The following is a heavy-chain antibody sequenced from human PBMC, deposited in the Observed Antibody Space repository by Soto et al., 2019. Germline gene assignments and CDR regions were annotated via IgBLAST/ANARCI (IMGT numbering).Heavy chain of an antibody. CDR2: ISGGGRTT. V-gene: IGHV3-23*01. Sequence: EVQLLESGGGLVQPGGSLRLSCATSGFMFGSYAMNWVRQAPGKGLEWVSVISGGGRTTNYEDSVRGRFTTSRDSSTDTVYLQMYSLRVEDTAVYYCAKARKYSSPYDSWGQGTLVTVSS. D-gene: IGHD6-19*01. J-gene: IGHJ5*01. CDR3: AKARKYSSPYDS. CDR1: GFMFGSYA.